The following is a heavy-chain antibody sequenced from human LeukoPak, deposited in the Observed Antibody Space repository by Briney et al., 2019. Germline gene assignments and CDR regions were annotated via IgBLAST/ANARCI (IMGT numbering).Heavy chain of an antibody. J-gene: IGHJ4*02. Sequence: GRSLRLSCAASGFTFDDYAMHWVRQVPGKGLEWVSGINRNSGTTDYADSVKGRFTISRDNAKNSLYLQMNSLRSEDTALYYCAKGTSGSYFRSFDYWGQGTLVTVSS. CDR1: GFTFDDYA. CDR3: AKGTSGSYFRSFDY. D-gene: IGHD1-26*01. V-gene: IGHV3-9*01. CDR2: INRNSGTT.